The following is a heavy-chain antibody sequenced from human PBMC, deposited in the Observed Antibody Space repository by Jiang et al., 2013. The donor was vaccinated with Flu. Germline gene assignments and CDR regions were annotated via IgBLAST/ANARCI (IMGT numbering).Heavy chain of an antibody. D-gene: IGHD2-2*01. Sequence: ISRDNSKNTLYLQMNNLRTEDTAVYYCAREQLAGSSRAYYFDYWGQGTLVTVSS. CDR3: AREQLAGSSRAYYFDY. V-gene: IGHV3-30*01. J-gene: IGHJ4*02.